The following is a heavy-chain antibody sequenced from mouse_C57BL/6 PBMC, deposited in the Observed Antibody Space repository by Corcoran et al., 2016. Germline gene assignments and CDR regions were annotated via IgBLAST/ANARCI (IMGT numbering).Heavy chain of an antibody. CDR1: GYTFTSYD. Sequence: QVQLQQSGPELVKPGASVKLSCKASGYTFTSYDINWVKQRPGQGLEWIGWIYPRDGSTKYNEKFKGKATLTVDTSSSTAYMELHSLTSEDSAVYFCARRFYGSSTTLYYYAMDYWGQGTSVTVSS. CDR2: IYPRDGST. V-gene: IGHV1-85*01. J-gene: IGHJ4*01. CDR3: ARRFYGSSTTLYYYAMDY. D-gene: IGHD1-1*01.